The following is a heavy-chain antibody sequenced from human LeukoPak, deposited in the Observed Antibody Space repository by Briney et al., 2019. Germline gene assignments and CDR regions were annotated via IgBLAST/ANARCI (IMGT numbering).Heavy chain of an antibody. V-gene: IGHV4-59*08. CDR3: ARRYSSSWNGMDV. CDR1: GGSISSYY. D-gene: IGHD6-13*01. CDR2: VYYSGST. J-gene: IGHJ6*02. Sequence: SETLSLTCTVSGGSISSYYWSWIRQPPGKGLEWIGYVYYSGSTNYNPSLKSRVTISVDTSKNQFSLKLSSVTAADTAVYYCARRYSSSWNGMDVWGQGTTVTVSS.